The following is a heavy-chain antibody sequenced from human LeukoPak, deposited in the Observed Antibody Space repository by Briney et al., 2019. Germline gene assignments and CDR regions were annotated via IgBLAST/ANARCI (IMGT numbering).Heavy chain of an antibody. D-gene: IGHD3-22*01. J-gene: IGHJ3*02. CDR2: IYYSGST. CDR3: ARHFTYYYDTSGYPRDAFDI. Sequence: PSETLSLTCTVSGGPISGYYWSWIRQSPGKGLVWIGDIYYSGSTNYNPSLKSRVTISLDMSNNQFSLKMSSVTAADTALYYCARHFTYYYDTSGYPRDAFDIWGQGTMVTVSS. CDR1: GGPISGYY. V-gene: IGHV4-59*08.